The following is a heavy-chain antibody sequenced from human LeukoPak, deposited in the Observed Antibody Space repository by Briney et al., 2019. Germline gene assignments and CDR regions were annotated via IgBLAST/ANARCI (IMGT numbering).Heavy chain of an antibody. CDR2: INHSGGT. CDR1: GGSFSGYY. CDR3: ARSKVPATGNWFDL. V-gene: IGHV4-34*01. D-gene: IGHD2-21*02. Sequence: SETLSLTCAVYGGSFSGYYWSWIRQPPGKGLEWIGEINHSGGTNYNPSLKSRVTISVDTSKSQFSLKLSSVTAADTAVYYCARSKVPATGNWFDLWGQGTLVTVSS. J-gene: IGHJ5*02.